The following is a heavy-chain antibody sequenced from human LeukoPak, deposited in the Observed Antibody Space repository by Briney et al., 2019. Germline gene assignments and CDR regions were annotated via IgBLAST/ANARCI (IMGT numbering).Heavy chain of an antibody. CDR1: GYTFTSYD. V-gene: IGHV1-8*01. Sequence: GASVKVSCTASGYTFTSYDINWVRQATGQGLEWMGWMNPNSGNTGYAQKFQGRVTMTRNTSISTAYMELSSLRSEDTAVYYCARSFVTYYDSSGYPFDYWGQGTLVTVSS. CDR3: ARSFVTYYDSSGYPFDY. J-gene: IGHJ4*02. CDR2: MNPNSGNT. D-gene: IGHD3-22*01.